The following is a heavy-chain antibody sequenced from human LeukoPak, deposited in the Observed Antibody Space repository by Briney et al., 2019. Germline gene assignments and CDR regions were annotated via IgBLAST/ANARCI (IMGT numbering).Heavy chain of an antibody. D-gene: IGHD3-3*01. V-gene: IGHV4-34*01. J-gene: IGHJ4*02. CDR1: GGSFSGYY. CDR2: INHSGST. CDR3: ARGALLGWLLYLPRWYFDY. Sequence: PSETLSLTCAVYGGSFSGYYWSWIRQPPGKGLEWIGEINHSGSTNYNPSLKSRVTISVDTSKNQFSLKLSSVTAADTAVYYCARGALLGWLLYLPRWYFDYWGQGTLVTVSS.